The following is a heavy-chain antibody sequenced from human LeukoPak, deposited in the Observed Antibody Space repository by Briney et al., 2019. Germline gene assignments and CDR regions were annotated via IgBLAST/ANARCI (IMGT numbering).Heavy chain of an antibody. V-gene: IGHV3-7*01. J-gene: IGHJ4*02. CDR1: GFTFSSYW. D-gene: IGHD3-9*01. CDR2: IKQDGSEK. Sequence: PGGSLRLSCAASGFTFSSYWMSWVRQAPGEGLEWVANIKQDGSEKYYVDSVKGRFTISRDNAKNSLYLQLNSLRDEDTAVYYCAREIRGVTGRDYWGQGTLVTVSS. CDR3: AREIRGVTGRDY.